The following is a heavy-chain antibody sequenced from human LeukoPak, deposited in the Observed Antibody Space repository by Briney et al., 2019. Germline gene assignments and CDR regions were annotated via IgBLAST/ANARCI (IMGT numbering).Heavy chain of an antibody. Sequence: GASVKVSCKSSGYTFTTYGISWMRQAPGQGLEWMGWISPYNGNTKYAQKLQGGVTMTTDTSTNTAYMELRSLRSDDTAVYYCAREAPVAAGSDAFDIWGQGTMVAVSS. CDR3: AREAPVAAGSDAFDI. CDR2: ISPYNGNT. D-gene: IGHD6-19*01. J-gene: IGHJ3*02. CDR1: GYTFTTYG. V-gene: IGHV1-18*01.